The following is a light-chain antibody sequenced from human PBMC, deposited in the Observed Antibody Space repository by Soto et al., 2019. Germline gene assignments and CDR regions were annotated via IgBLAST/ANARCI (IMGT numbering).Light chain of an antibody. CDR3: QQYNNWPRT. CDR1: QSVSSN. Sequence: EIVKTQSPATLSVSPGERATLSCRASQSVSSNLAWYQQKPGQAPRLLLYGASTRATGIPARFSGSGSGTEFTLTISSLQSEDFAVYYCQQYNNWPRTFGQGTKV. V-gene: IGKV3-15*01. J-gene: IGKJ1*01. CDR2: GAS.